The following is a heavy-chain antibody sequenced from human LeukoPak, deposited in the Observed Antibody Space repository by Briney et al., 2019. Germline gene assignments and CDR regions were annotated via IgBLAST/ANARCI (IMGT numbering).Heavy chain of an antibody. CDR1: GGSISSGGYY. D-gene: IGHD3-22*01. J-gene: IGHJ4*02. CDR2: IYYSGST. CDR3: ARVYYYDSSGYLHGHYFDY. V-gene: IGHV4-31*03. Sequence: SQTLSLTCTVSGGSISSGGYYWSWIRQHPGKGLEWIGYIYYSGSTYYNPSLKSRVTISVDTSKNQFSLKLSSVTAADTAVYYCARVYYYDSSGYLHGHYFDYWGQGTLVTVSS.